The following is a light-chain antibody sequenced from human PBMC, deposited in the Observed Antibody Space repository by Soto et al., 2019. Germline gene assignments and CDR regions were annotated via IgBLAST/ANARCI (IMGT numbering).Light chain of an antibody. CDR3: CSYSGSSSCV. Sequence: QSVLTQPASVSGSPAQSITISCTGTSSDVGSYNLVSWYQQHPGKAPKLMIYEGSKRPSGVSNRFSGSKSGNTASLTISGLQAEDEAAYYCCSYSGSSSCVFGTGTEVTVL. J-gene: IGLJ1*01. CDR2: EGS. CDR1: SSDVGSYNL. V-gene: IGLV2-23*01.